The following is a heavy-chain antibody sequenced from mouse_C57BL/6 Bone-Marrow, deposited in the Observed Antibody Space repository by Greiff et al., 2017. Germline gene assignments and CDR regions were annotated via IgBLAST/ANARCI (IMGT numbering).Heavy chain of an antibody. D-gene: IGHD3-2*02. V-gene: IGHV5-4*01. CDR1: GFTFSSYA. CDR3: AREKLRPPSYYYAMDY. CDR2: ISDGGSYT. Sequence: EVQVVESGGGLVKPGGSLKLSCAASGFTFSSYAMSWVRQTPEKRLEWVATISDGGSYTYYPDNVKGRFTISRDNAKNNRYLQMSHLKSEDTAMYYCAREKLRPPSYYYAMDYWGQGTSVTVSS. J-gene: IGHJ4*01.